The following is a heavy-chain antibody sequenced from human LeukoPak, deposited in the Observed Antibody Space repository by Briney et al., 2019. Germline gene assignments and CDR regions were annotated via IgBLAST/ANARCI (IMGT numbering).Heavy chain of an antibody. Sequence: PGGSLRLSCAASGFTFSDYYMSWIRQAPGKGLEWVSYITSSGSTIYYADSVKGRFTISRDNAKNSLFLQMNSLRAEDTAVYYCAREGVFARSSSMGGAFDIWGQGTMVTVSS. CDR1: GFTFSDYY. CDR3: AREGVFARSSSMGGAFDI. CDR2: ITSSGSTI. D-gene: IGHD6-13*01. J-gene: IGHJ3*02. V-gene: IGHV3-11*01.